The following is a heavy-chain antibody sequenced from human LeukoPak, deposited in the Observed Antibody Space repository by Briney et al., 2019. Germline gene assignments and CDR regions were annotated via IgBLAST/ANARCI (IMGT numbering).Heavy chain of an antibody. J-gene: IGHJ3*02. V-gene: IGHV4-30-2*01. CDR2: IYHNGST. CDR1: GGSISSGGYY. CDR3: ARGREIVVVPAARAFDI. Sequence: PSETLSLTCTVSGGSISSGGYYWSWIRQPPGKGLEWIGYIYHNGSTYYNPSLKSRVTISVDRSKNQFSLKLCSVTAADTAVYYCARGREIVVVPAARAFDIWGQGTMVTVSS. D-gene: IGHD2-2*01.